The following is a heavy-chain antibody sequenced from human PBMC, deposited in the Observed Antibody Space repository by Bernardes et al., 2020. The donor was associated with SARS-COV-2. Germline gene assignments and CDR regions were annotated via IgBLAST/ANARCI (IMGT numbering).Heavy chain of an antibody. CDR3: VGSSCGVDCYIGGLRSWDYGMDV. J-gene: IGHJ6*02. CDR2: FYATGTT. Sequence: ETLSLTCTVSGGSISSSTYYWGWIRQPPGKGLEWIGSFYATGTTYYNPSLQSRVTKSLDKSKNQFSLRLSSVTAADTAVYYCVGSSCGVDCYIGGLRSWDYGMDVWGQGTTVTVSS. CDR1: GGSISSSTYY. D-gene: IGHD2-21*02. V-gene: IGHV4-39*01.